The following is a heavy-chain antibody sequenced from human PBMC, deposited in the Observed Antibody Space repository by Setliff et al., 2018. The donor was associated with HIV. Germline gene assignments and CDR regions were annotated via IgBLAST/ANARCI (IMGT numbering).Heavy chain of an antibody. CDR1: GGSVTSYY. V-gene: IGHV4-4*07. CDR3: ARDPTTGVDY. D-gene: IGHD4-4*01. J-gene: IGHJ4*02. CDR2: ISISGDT. Sequence: SETLSLTCTVSGGSVTSYYWSLIRQPAGKRLEWIGRISISGDTNYNPSLKSRATMSLDTSKNQFSLKLNSVTAADTAMYYCARDPTTGVDYWGQGTLVTVS.